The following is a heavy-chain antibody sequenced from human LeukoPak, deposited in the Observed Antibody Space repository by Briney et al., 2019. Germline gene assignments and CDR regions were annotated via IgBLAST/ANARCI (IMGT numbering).Heavy chain of an antibody. CDR2: ISEDGSIK. Sequence: PGGSLRLSCAASGFAFSSCGIHWVRQAPGKGLEWVALISEDGSIKFYADSVKGRFTISGDNSKITLYLQMNSLRAEDTAVYYCAKEVGARDAFDIWDQGTLVTVSP. CDR3: AKEVGARDAFDI. CDR1: GFAFSSCG. D-gene: IGHD1-26*01. V-gene: IGHV3-30*18. J-gene: IGHJ3*02.